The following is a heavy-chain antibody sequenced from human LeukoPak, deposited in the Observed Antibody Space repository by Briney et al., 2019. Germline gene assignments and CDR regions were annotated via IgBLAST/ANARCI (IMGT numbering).Heavy chain of an antibody. CDR2: IYYSGST. CDR3: ARQQWDYFDY. Sequence: GSLRLSCAASGFTFSSYSMNWVRQAPGKGLEWIGSIYYSGSTYYNPSLKSRVTISVDTSKNQFSLKLSSVTAADTAVYYCARQQWDYFDYWGQGTLVTVSS. CDR1: GFTFSSYSMN. J-gene: IGHJ4*02. V-gene: IGHV4-39*01. D-gene: IGHD6-19*01.